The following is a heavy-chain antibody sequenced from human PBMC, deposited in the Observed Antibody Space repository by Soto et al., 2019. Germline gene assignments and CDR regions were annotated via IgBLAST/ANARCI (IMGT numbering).Heavy chain of an antibody. J-gene: IGHJ4*02. D-gene: IGHD4-17*01. CDR3: ARLTPVTADFDY. CDR1: GGSISSYS. CDR2: IYDSGST. Sequence: QVQLQESGPGLVKPSETLSLTCTVSGGSISSYSWSWIRRPPGQGLEWIGYIYDSGSTQYNPSLKSRVTISVDTSKNQFSLKLSSVTAADTAVYYCARLTPVTADFDYWGQGTLVTVSS. V-gene: IGHV4-59*08.